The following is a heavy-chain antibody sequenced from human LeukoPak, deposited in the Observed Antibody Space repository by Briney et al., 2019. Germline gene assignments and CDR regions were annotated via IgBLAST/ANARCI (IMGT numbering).Heavy chain of an antibody. V-gene: IGHV4-61*02. D-gene: IGHD2-15*01. CDR2: IYTRGST. J-gene: IGHJ6*03. Sequence: SETLSLTCTVSGGSISSGSYYWSWIRQPAGKGLEWIGRIYTRGSTNYNPSLKSRVTISVDTSKNQFSLKLSSVTAADTAVYCCAGHCSGGSCYPGAGYYMDVWGKGTTVTVSS. CDR3: AGHCSGGSCYPGAGYYMDV. CDR1: GGSISSGSYY.